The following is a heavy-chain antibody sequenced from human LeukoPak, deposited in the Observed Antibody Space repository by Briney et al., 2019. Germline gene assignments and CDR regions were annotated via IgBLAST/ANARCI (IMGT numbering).Heavy chain of an antibody. D-gene: IGHD3-22*01. CDR2: ITGNGDIT. J-gene: IGHJ2*01. CDR1: GFTFRNSA. Sequence: GGSLRLSCAASGFTFRNSAMSWVRQAPGKGLEWVSGITGNGDITYYTDSVKGRFTLSRDNSKNTLYLQMNSLRAEDTAVYYCASGTGDSRGYVRYFDLWGRGALVTVSS. V-gene: IGHV3-23*01. CDR3: ASGTGDSRGYVRYFDL.